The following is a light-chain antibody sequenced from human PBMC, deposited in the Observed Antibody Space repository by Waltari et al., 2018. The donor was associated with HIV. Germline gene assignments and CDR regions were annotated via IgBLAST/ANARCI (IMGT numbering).Light chain of an antibody. CDR2: KVS. CDR3: MQGTHWPLT. Sequence: VVMAQSPVSLPATLGQPASIACRSCQGIIYNDGNTYLNWYQQRPGKSPRRLIYKVSNRDSGVPDRFRGGGSGNDVTLRISRVEAEDVGVYYCMQGTHWPLTFGGGTKVEI. CDR1: QGIIYNDGNTY. V-gene: IGKV2-30*01. J-gene: IGKJ4*01.